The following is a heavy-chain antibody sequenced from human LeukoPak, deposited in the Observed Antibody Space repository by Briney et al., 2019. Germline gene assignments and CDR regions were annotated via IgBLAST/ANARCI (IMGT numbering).Heavy chain of an antibody. V-gene: IGHV1-69*02. CDR2: IIPILGIA. D-gene: IGHD1-1*01. CDR1: GGTFSSYT. Sequence: VASVKVSCKASGGTFSSYTISWVRQAPGQGLEWIGRIIPILGIANYAQKFQGRVTITADKSTSTAYMELSSLRSEDTAVYYCARLGLNDRDAFDIWGQGTMVTVSS. J-gene: IGHJ3*02. CDR3: ARLGLNDRDAFDI.